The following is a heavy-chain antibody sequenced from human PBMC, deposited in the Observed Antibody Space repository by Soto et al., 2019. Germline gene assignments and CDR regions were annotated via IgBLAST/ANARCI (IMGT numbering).Heavy chain of an antibody. V-gene: IGHV1-46*01. D-gene: IGHD4-17*01. J-gene: IGHJ2*01. CDR3: ARVGTTVTTYWYFDL. CDR2: INPSGGNT. Sequence: ASVKVSCKASGYTFTSYYMHWVRQAPGQGLEWMGIINPSGGNTKYSQKFQGRVTITRDTSATTAYMELSSLRSEDTAVYYCARVGTTVTTYWYFDLWGRGTLVTVSS. CDR1: GYTFTSYY.